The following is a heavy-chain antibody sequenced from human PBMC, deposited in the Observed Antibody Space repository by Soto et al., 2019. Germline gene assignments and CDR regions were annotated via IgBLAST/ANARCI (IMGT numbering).Heavy chain of an antibody. Sequence: GASVKVSCKVSGYSLTELSMHWVRQAPGKGLEWMGGFDPEDGETIYAQKFQGRVTMTEDTSTDTAYMELSSLRSEDTAVYYCATESDYVWGSLYFDYWGQGTLVTVSS. CDR2: FDPEDGET. D-gene: IGHD3-16*01. CDR1: GYSLTELS. V-gene: IGHV1-24*01. CDR3: ATESDYVWGSLYFDY. J-gene: IGHJ4*02.